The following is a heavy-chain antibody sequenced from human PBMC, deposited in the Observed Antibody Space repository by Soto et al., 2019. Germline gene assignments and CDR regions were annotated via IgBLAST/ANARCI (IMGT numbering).Heavy chain of an antibody. CDR1: GFTFDDYT. CDR3: AIFPLLYHSGYPRDVCSI. Sequence: GGSLRLSCAASGFTFDDYTMHWVRQAPGKGLEWVSLISWDGGSTYYADSVKGRFTISSDNSKNSLYLQMNSMRTEDTAFYYCAIFPLLYHSGYPRDVCSIWGQGSLVPVSS. J-gene: IGHJ3*02. V-gene: IGHV3-43*01. CDR2: ISWDGGST. D-gene: IGHD5-12*01.